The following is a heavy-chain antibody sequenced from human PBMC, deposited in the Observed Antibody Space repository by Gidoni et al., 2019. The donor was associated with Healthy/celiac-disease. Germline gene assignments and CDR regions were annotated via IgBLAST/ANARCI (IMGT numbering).Heavy chain of an antibody. CDR1: GFTFSSYA. Sequence: EVQLLESGGGLVQPGGSLRLSCAASGFTFSSYAMSWVRQAPGKGLEWVSAISGIGGSTSYADSVKGRFTSSRDNSNNTLYLQMNSLRAEDTAVYYCAKNTYYDFLSGYYDFDYWGQGTLVTVSS. CDR3: AKNTYYDFLSGYYDFDY. D-gene: IGHD3-3*01. V-gene: IGHV3-23*01. J-gene: IGHJ4*02. CDR2: ISGIGGST.